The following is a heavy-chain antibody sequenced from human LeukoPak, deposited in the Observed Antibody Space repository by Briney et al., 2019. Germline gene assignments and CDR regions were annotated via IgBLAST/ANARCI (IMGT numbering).Heavy chain of an antibody. CDR3: ARQAGRKPLAYCGGDCYSGVDY. J-gene: IGHJ4*02. Sequence: GESLKISCKGSGYSFTSYWIGWVRQMPGKGPEWMGIIYPGDSDTRYSPSFQGQVTISADKSIRTAYLQWSSLKASDTAMYYCARQAGRKPLAYCGGDCYSGVDYWGQGTLVTVSS. CDR2: IYPGDSDT. CDR1: GYSFTSYW. D-gene: IGHD2-21*02. V-gene: IGHV5-51*01.